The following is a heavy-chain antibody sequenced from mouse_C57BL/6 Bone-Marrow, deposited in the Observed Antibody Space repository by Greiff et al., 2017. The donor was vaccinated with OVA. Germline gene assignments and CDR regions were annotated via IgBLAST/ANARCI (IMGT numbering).Heavy chain of an antibody. J-gene: IGHJ4*01. CDR2: INPRSGNT. V-gene: IGHV1-81*01. CDR1: GYTFTSYG. Sequence: QVQLQQSGAELARPGASVKLSCKASGYTFTSYGISWVKQRTGQGLEWIGEINPRSGNTYYNEKFKGKATLTADKSSSTAYMELRSLTSEDSAVYFCASSYYAMDYWGQGTSVTVSS. CDR3: ASSYYAMDY.